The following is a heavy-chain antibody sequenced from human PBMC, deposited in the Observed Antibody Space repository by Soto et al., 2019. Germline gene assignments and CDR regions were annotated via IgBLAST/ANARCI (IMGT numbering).Heavy chain of an antibody. CDR3: ARCFDSWVGIDH. V-gene: IGHV4-39*01. D-gene: IGHD3-3*01. CDR2: IYSSGST. Sequence: TSETLSLTCTVSGGSVSSSLYYWGWVRQPPGKGLEWIASIYSSGSTYYNPSLTSRANISVDTSKNQFSLKVNSVTAADTAVYYCARCFDSWVGIDHWGQGTLVTVSS. J-gene: IGHJ4*02. CDR1: GGSVSSSLYY.